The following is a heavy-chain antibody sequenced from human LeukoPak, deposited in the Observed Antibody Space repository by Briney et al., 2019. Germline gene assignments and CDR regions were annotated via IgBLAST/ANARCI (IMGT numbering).Heavy chain of an antibody. CDR1: GFTVSTDY. J-gene: IGHJ4*02. CDR2: IYSGGDT. Sequence: GGSLRLSCAASGFTVSTDYMNWVRQAPGKGLEWVSVIYSGGDTHHADSVKGRFTISRDNYKNTLYLQMKSLRADDTAVYYCARGCYYERSGSCPFDYWGQGTLVTVSS. D-gene: IGHD3-22*01. CDR3: ARGCYYERSGSCPFDY. V-gene: IGHV3-53*01.